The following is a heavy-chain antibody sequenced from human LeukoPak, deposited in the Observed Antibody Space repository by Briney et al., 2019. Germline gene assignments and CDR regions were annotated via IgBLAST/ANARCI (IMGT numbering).Heavy chain of an antibody. D-gene: IGHD6-6*01. CDR1: GGSFSGYY. Sequence: SETLSLTCAVYGGSFSGYYWSWIRQPPGKGLEWIGEINHSGSTNYNPSHKSRVTISVDTSKNQFSLKLSSVTAADTAVYYCATRASSSSGNYWGQGTLVTVSS. CDR3: ATRASSSSGNY. J-gene: IGHJ4*02. CDR2: INHSGST. V-gene: IGHV4-34*01.